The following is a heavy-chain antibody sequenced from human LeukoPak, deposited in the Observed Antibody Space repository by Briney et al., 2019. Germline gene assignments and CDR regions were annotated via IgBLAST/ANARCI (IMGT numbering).Heavy chain of an antibody. D-gene: IGHD3-9*01. J-gene: IGHJ4*02. Sequence: ASVNVSCKASGYTFTSYGISWVRQAPGQGLEWMGWISAYNGNTNYAQKLQGRVTMTTDTSTSTAYMELRSLRSEDTAVYYCARGYYDLLTGHVVTYYFDYWGQGTLVIVSS. CDR3: ARGYYDLLTGHVVTYYFDY. V-gene: IGHV1-18*01. CDR2: ISAYNGNT. CDR1: GYTFTSYG.